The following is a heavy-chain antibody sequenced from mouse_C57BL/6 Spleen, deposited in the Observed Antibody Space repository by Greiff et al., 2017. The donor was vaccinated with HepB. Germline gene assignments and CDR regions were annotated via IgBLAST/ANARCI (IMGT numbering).Heavy chain of an antibody. D-gene: IGHD2-3*01. J-gene: IGHJ4*01. CDR3: AREEDGSSYAMDY. CDR2: ISPSSGYT. V-gene: IGHV1-7*01. Sequence: QVQLQQSGAELAKPGASVKLSCKASGYTFTSYWMHWVKQRPGQGLEWIGYISPSSGYTKYNQKFKDKATLTADKSSSTAYMQLSSLTYEDSAVYYCAREEDGSSYAMDYWGQGTSVTVSS. CDR1: GYTFTSYW.